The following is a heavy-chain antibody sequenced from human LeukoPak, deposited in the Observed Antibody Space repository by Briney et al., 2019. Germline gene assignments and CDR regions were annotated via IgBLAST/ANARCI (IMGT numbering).Heavy chain of an antibody. V-gene: IGHV1-8*01. J-gene: IGHJ5*02. Sequence: ASVKVSCKASGYTFISYDINWVRQAPGQGLEWMGWMNPNSGNTGYAQKFQGRVTMTRNTSISTAYMELSSLTSEDTAVYYCARGGGSWNWFDPWGQGTLVTVSS. CDR1: GYTFISYD. CDR2: MNPNSGNT. D-gene: IGHD2-15*01. CDR3: ARGGGSWNWFDP.